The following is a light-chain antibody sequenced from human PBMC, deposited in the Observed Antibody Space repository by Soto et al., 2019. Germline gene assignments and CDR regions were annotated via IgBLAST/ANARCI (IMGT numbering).Light chain of an antibody. CDR1: SSDVGTYDY. V-gene: IGLV2-14*01. CDR3: SSYTSSSTLEV. Sequence: QPVLTQPASVSGSPGQSITISCTGTSSDVGTYDYVSWYQHHPGKAPKLMIYEVTTRPSGVSNRFSGSKSGNTASLTISGLQAEDEADYYCSSYTSSSTLEVFGTGTKLTVL. CDR2: EVT. J-gene: IGLJ1*01.